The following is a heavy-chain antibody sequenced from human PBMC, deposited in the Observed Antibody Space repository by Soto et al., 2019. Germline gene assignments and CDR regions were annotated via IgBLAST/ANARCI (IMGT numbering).Heavy chain of an antibody. CDR3: AREGFPGAFDI. V-gene: IGHV3-7*01. Sequence: GGSLRLSCAASGFTFSSYWMSWVRQAPGKGLEWVANIKQDGSEKSYVDSVKGRFTVSRDNAKNSLFLQMHSLRAEDTAVYYCAREGFPGAFDIWGQGTMVTVSS. CDR2: IKQDGSEK. J-gene: IGHJ3*02. CDR1: GFTFSSYW.